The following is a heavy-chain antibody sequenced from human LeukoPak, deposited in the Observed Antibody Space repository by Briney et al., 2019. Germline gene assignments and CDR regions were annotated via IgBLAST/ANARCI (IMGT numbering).Heavy chain of an antibody. D-gene: IGHD3-10*01. CDR1: GYNFNTYW. V-gene: IGHV5-51*01. CDR2: IYPGDSDT. CDR3: ARQATYGSGSSYY. Sequence: GESLKISCKGSGYNFNTYWIAWLRQMPEKGLEWMGIIYPGDSDTKYSPSFQGLVTISADKSISTAYLQWSSLKASDTAMYYCARQATYGSGSSYYWGQGTLVTVSS. J-gene: IGHJ4*02.